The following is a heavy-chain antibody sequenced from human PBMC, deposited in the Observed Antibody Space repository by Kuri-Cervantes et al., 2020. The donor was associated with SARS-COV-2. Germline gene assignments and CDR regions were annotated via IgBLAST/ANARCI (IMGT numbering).Heavy chain of an antibody. CDR2: ISAYNGNT. CDR3: ARVPGTPGGIWFGGASSAVAEYFQH. D-gene: IGHD3-10*01. Sequence: ASVKVSCKASGYTFTSYGISWVRQAPGQGLEWMGWISAYNGNTNYAQKLQGRVTMTTDTSTSTAYMELRSLRSDDTAVYYCARVPGTPGGIWFGGASSAVAEYFQHWGQGTLVTVSS. J-gene: IGHJ1*01. V-gene: IGHV1-18*01. CDR1: GYTFTSYG.